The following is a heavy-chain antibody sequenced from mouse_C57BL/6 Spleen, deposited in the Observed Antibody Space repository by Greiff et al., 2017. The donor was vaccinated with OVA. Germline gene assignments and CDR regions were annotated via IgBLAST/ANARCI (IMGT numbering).Heavy chain of an antibody. CDR3: ARGGGTTVEGDYFDY. CDR1: GYTFTSYW. J-gene: IGHJ2*01. D-gene: IGHD1-1*01. CDR2: IDPSDSYT. V-gene: IGHV1-50*01. Sequence: QVQLQQPGAELVKPGASVKLSCKASGYTFTSYWMQWVKQRPGQGLEWIGEIDPSDSYTNYNQKFKGKATLTVDTSSSTAYMQLSSLTSEDSAVYYCARGGGTTVEGDYFDYWGQGTTLTVSS.